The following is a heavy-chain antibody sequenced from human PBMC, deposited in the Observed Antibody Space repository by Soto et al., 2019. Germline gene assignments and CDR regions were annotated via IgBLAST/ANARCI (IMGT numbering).Heavy chain of an antibody. CDR1: GGSFSGYY. V-gene: IGHV4-34*01. CDR2: INHSGST. Sequence: SEALSLTCAVYGGSFSGYYWSWIRQPPGKGLEWIGEINHSGSTNYNPSLKSRVTISVDTSKNQFSLKLSSVTAADTAVYYCATLLPQLPPVCGHGMDLWGQGTTVTVSS. J-gene: IGHJ6*02. CDR3: ATLLPQLPPVCGHGMDL. D-gene: IGHD3-22*01.